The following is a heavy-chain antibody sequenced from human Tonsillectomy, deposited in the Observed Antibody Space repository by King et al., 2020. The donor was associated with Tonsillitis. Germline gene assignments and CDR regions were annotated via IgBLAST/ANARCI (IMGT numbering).Heavy chain of an antibody. D-gene: IGHD3-22*01. CDR3: AKDRSSGYYGFDP. CDR1: GFTFSSYG. Sequence: QLVQSGGGVVQPGRSLRLSCAASGFTFSSYGMHWVRQAPGKGLEWVAVISYDGSNKYYADSVKGRFTISRDNSKNTLYLQMNSLRAEDTAVYYCAKDRSSGYYGFDPWGQGTLVTVSP. CDR2: ISYDGSNK. V-gene: IGHV3-30*18. J-gene: IGHJ5*02.